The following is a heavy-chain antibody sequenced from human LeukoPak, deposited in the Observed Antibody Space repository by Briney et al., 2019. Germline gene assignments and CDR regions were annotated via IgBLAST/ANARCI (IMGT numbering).Heavy chain of an antibody. J-gene: IGHJ4*02. D-gene: IGHD3-16*01. CDR1: GFTFSSYT. CDR3: AKEGGFGVSPHGGDS. Sequence: GGSLRLSCAASGFTFSSYTMSWVRQAPGKGLEWVSTITTSDGNTYYADSVKGRFTVSRDNSKNTLFLQMNSLRAEDTAVYYCAKEGGFGVSPHGGDSGGRGPPVTVPS. CDR2: ITTSDGNT. V-gene: IGHV3-23*01.